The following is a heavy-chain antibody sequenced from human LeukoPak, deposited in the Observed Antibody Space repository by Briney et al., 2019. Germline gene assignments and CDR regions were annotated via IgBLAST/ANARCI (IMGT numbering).Heavy chain of an antibody. CDR1: GYTFTSYY. CDR2: INPSGGST. J-gene: IGHJ3*02. D-gene: IGHD3-22*01. Sequence: ASVKVSCKASGYTFTSYYMHWVRQAPGQGLEWMGIINPSGGSTSYAQKFQGRVTMTRDTSTSTVYMELSRLRSDDTAVYYCARDYYYDSSGYQGAFDIWGQGTMVTVSS. CDR3: ARDYYYDSSGYQGAFDI. V-gene: IGHV1-46*01.